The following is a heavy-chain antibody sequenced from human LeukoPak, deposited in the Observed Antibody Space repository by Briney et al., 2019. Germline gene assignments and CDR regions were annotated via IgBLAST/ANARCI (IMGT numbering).Heavy chain of an antibody. J-gene: IGHJ6*03. CDR3: ASGSGSYRTPYYYMDV. CDR2: IYSGGST. D-gene: IGHD3-10*01. CDR1: GFTVSSNY. Sequence: SLRPSCALSGFTVSSNYMSWVRQAPGNGLEWVSVIYSGGSTYYADSAKGRFTISRDNSKNTLYLQMNSLRAEHTAVYYCASGSGSYRTPYYYMDVWGTGTTVTVSS. V-gene: IGHV3-53*01.